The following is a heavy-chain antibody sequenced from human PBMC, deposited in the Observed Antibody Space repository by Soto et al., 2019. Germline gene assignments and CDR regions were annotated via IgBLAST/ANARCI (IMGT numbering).Heavy chain of an antibody. CDR3: ESRSTSPYYYYGMDV. D-gene: IGHD2-2*01. CDR2: LSSSSSYI. J-gene: IGHJ6*02. CDR1: GFPFSSYS. Sequence: EVQLLESGGGLVKPGGSLRLSCAASGFPFSSYSMNWVRQATVKGLEWVSSLSSSSSYIYYADSVKGRFSISRDNAKNSLYLQMTSLRAADTAVYYCESRSTSPYYYYGMDVWGQGTTVTVSS. V-gene: IGHV3-21*01.